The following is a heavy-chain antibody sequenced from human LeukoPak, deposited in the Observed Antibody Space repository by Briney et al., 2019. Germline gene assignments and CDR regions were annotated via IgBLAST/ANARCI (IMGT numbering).Heavy chain of an antibody. CDR1: GYTFTKYG. D-gene: IGHD3-22*01. J-gene: IGHJ4*02. CDR3: VRARGDRSGYYRY. Sequence: ASVKVSCKTSGYTFTKYGISWVRQAPGQGPEWMGWISVYDGNTNYAQKLQDRLTLTTDTSTDTAHMELRSLRSDDTAVYYCVRARGDRSGYYRYWGQGTLVAVSS. V-gene: IGHV1-18*01. CDR2: ISVYDGNT.